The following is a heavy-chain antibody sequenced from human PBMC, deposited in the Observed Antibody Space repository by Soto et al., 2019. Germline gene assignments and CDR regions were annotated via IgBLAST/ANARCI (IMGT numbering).Heavy chain of an antibody. CDR2: IVVGSGNT. D-gene: IGHD2-2*01. V-gene: IGHV1-58*01. CDR3: AAGGGYCSSTSCYLYYYGMDV. J-gene: IGHJ6*02. CDR1: GFTFTSSA. Sequence: SVKVSCKASGFTFTSSAVQWVRQARGQRLEWIGWIVVGSGNTNYAQKFQERVTITRDMSTSTAYMELSSLRSEDTAVYYCAAGGGYCSSTSCYLYYYGMDVCAQGTTVTVS.